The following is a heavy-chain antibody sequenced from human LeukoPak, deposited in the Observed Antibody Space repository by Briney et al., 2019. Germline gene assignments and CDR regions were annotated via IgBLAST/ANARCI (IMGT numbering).Heavy chain of an antibody. CDR2: ISSSSSYI. J-gene: IGHJ4*02. Sequence: GGSLRLSCAASGFTFSSYSMNWVRQAPGKGLEWVSSISSSSSYIYYADSVKGRFTISRDNAKNSLYLQMNSLRAEDTAVYYCARVWVAVAAGRLTAIDYWGQGTLVTVSS. D-gene: IGHD6-19*01. V-gene: IGHV3-21*01. CDR3: ARVWVAVAAGRLTAIDY. CDR1: GFTFSSYS.